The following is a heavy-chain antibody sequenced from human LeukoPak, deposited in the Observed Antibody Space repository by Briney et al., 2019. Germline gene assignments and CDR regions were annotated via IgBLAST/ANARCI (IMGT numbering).Heavy chain of an antibody. CDR1: GFTFSSYW. J-gene: IGHJ4*02. CDR3: ARGGGYSYGSFDY. V-gene: IGHV3-7*01. CDR2: IKQDGSEK. Sequence: GGSLRLSCAASGFTFSSYWMSWVRQAPGKGLEWVANIKQDGSEKYYVDSVKGRFTISRDNAKNTLYLQMNSLRAEDTAVYYCARGGGYSYGSFDYWGQGTLVTVSS. D-gene: IGHD5-18*01.